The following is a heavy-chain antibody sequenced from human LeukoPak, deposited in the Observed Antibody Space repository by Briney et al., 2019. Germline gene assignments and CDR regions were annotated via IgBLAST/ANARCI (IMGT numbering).Heavy chain of an antibody. V-gene: IGHV4-39*01. D-gene: IGHD3-3*01. CDR3: ASYYDFWSGGSIGIDY. CDR1: GGSISSSSYY. Sequence: SETLSLTCTVSGGSISSSSYYWGWIRQPPGKGLEWIGSIYYSGSTYYNPSLKSRVTISVDTSKNQFSLKLSSVTAADTAVYYCASYYDFWSGGSIGIDYWGQGTLVTVSS. CDR2: IYYSGST. J-gene: IGHJ4*02.